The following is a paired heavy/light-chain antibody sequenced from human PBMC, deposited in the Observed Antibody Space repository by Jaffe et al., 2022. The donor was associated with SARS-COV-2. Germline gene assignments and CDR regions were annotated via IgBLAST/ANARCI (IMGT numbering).Light chain of an antibody. CDR2: EVN. V-gene: IGLV2-23*02. J-gene: IGLJ3*02. CDR1: GSDVGSYDL. Sequence: QSALTQPASVSASPGQSITISCTGTGSDVGSYDLVSWYQQYPGRAPQLMIYEVNKRPSGVSDRFSGSKSGNTASLTISGLQADDEADYYCCSYAGSTTWVFGGGTKLTVL. CDR3: CSYAGSTTWV.
Heavy chain of an antibody. J-gene: IGHJ3*02. V-gene: IGHV4-59*08. CDR1: GGSITTYY. Sequence: QVQLQESGPGLVKPSETLSLSCTVSGGSITTYYWTWIRQPPGKGLEWIGFIYYSGTTNYNPSLKSRVTISVDTSKKQFSLKLTSVTAADTAVYYCARLGGYHDSSGYYTRYEAFDIWGQGTMVTVSS. CDR2: IYYSGTT. D-gene: IGHD3-22*01. CDR3: ARLGGYHDSSGYYTRYEAFDI.